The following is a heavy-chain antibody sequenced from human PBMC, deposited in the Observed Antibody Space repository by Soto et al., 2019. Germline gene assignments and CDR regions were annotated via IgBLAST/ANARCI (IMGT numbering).Heavy chain of an antibody. V-gene: IGHV4-34*01. CDR3: AREGDSSWYGSDY. J-gene: IGHJ4*02. CDR1: GGSFSGYY. Sequence: PSETLSLTCAVYGGSFSGYYWSWIRQPPGKGLEWIGEINHSGSTNYNPSLKSRVTISVDTSKNQFSLKLSSVTAADTAVYYCAREGDSSWYGSDYWGQGTLVTVSS. CDR2: INHSGST. D-gene: IGHD6-13*01.